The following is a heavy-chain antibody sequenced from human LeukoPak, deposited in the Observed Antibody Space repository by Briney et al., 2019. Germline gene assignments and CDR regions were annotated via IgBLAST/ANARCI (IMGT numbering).Heavy chain of an antibody. CDR2: INHSGST. CDR1: GGSFSGHY. V-gene: IGHV4-34*01. CDR3: ARGQYRRDY. Sequence: SETLSLTCAVYGGSFSGHYWSWVRQPPGKGLEWIGEINHSGSTNYNPSLKSRVTISVDTSKNQFSLKLSSVTAADTGVYYCARGQYRRDYWGRGTLVTVSS. J-gene: IGHJ4*02. D-gene: IGHD2-2*01.